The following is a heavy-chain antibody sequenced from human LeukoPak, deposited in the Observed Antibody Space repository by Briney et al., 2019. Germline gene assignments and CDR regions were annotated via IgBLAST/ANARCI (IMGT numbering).Heavy chain of an antibody. D-gene: IGHD3-22*01. Sequence: PSETLSLTCAVYGGSFSGYYWSWIRQPPGKGLEWIGEINHSGSTNYNPSLKSRVTISVDTSKNQFSLKLSSVTAADTAVYYCARGRRSSVGYYDSSGYYRTKPFDYWGQGTLVTVSS. CDR1: GGSFSGYY. CDR3: ARGRRSSVGYYDSSGYYRTKPFDY. J-gene: IGHJ4*02. V-gene: IGHV4-34*01. CDR2: INHSGST.